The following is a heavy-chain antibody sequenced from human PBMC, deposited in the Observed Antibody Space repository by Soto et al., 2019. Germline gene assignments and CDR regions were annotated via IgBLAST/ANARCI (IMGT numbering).Heavy chain of an antibody. CDR1: GFTFGSYG. D-gene: IGHD4-17*01. Sequence: GGSLRLSCAASGFTFGSYGMHWFRQAPGKGLEWVAVISYDGYKKDYADSVKGRFTVSRDNPKNTLYLQMNSLRVEDTAVYYCAKRDYGGNPDVFGMDVWGQGTTVTVSS. J-gene: IGHJ6*02. V-gene: IGHV3-30*18. CDR2: ISYDGYKK. CDR3: AKRDYGGNPDVFGMDV.